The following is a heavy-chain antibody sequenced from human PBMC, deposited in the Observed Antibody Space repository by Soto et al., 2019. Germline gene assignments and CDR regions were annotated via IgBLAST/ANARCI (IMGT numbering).Heavy chain of an antibody. Sequence: PGGSLRLSCAASGFTFSSYSMNWVRQAPGKGLEWVSSVSKSDYTYYSDSVKGRFTISRDNAKNSVSLQMNTLRAEDTAVYYCAREDSIIIPAVSDFWGQGTLVTVSS. CDR1: GFTFSSYS. CDR3: AREDSIIIPAVSDF. CDR2: VSKSDYT. J-gene: IGHJ4*02. V-gene: IGHV3-21*01. D-gene: IGHD2-2*01.